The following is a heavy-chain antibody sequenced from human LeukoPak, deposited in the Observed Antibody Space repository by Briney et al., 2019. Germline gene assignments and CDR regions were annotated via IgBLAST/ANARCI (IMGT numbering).Heavy chain of an antibody. CDR2: IYHSGST. CDR1: GGSISSYY. J-gene: IGHJ4*02. V-gene: IGHV4-59*04. Sequence: SETLSLTCTVSGGSISSYYWSWIRQPPGKGLEWIGYIYHSGSTFYNPSLKSRVTISVDRSKNQFSLKLSSVTAADTAVYYCATIRTAMANFDYWGQGTLVTVSS. CDR3: ATIRTAMANFDY. D-gene: IGHD5-18*01.